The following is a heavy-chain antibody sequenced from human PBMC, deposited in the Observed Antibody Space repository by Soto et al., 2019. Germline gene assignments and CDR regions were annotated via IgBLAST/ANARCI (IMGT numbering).Heavy chain of an antibody. D-gene: IGHD3-10*01. V-gene: IGHV5-51*01. CDR3: ARHLYGSGSFDY. CDR1: GYSFTNNW. Sequence: PVESLKISCKVSGYSFTNNWIGWARQMPGKGLEWVGIIYPGDSDTRYSPPFQGQVTISADKSISTAYLQWSSLKASDTAMYYCARHLYGSGSFDYWGQGTLVTVSS. J-gene: IGHJ4*02. CDR2: IYPGDSDT.